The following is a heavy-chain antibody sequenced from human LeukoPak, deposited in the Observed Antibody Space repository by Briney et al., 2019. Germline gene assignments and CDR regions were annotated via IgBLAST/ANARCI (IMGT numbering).Heavy chain of an antibody. CDR3: ARPNTYYYDSSGYYPFDY. J-gene: IGHJ4*02. Sequence: SETLSLTCAVYGGSFSGYYWSWIRQPPGKGLEWIGEINHSGSTNYNPSLKSRVTISVDTSKNQFSLKLSSVTAADTAVYYCARPNTYYYDSSGYYPFDYWGQGTLVTVSS. CDR1: GGSFSGYY. CDR2: INHSGST. V-gene: IGHV4-34*01. D-gene: IGHD3-22*01.